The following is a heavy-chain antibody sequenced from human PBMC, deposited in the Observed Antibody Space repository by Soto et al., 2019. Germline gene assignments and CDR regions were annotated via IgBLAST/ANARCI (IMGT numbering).Heavy chain of an antibody. V-gene: IGHV3-30-3*01. CDR1: GFTFSSYA. Sequence: GGSLRLSCAASGFTFSSYAMHWVRQAPGKGLEWVAVISYDGSNKYYADSVKGRFTISRDNSKNTLYLQMNSLRAEDTAVYYCARDALPDYDILTGLLDYWGQGTLVTVSS. CDR2: ISYDGSNK. J-gene: IGHJ4*02. CDR3: ARDALPDYDILTGLLDY. D-gene: IGHD3-9*01.